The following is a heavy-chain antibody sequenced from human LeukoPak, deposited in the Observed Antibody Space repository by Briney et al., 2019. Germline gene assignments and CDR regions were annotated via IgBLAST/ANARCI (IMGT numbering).Heavy chain of an antibody. CDR2: FDPEDGET. CDR1: GYTLTELS. J-gene: IGHJ4*02. D-gene: IGHD3-22*01. V-gene: IGHV1-24*01. Sequence: ASVKVSCKVSGYTLTELSMRWVRQAPGKGLEWMGGFDPEDGETIYAQKFQGRVTMTEDTSTDTAYMELSSLRSEDTAVYYCATASYYYDSSGYFDYWGQGTLVTVSS. CDR3: ATASYYYDSSGYFDY.